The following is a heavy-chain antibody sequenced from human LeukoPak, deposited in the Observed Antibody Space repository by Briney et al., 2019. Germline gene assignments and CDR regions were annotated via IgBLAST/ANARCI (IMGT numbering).Heavy chain of an antibody. V-gene: IGHV3-23*01. CDR1: GFTFSSYA. J-gene: IGHJ4*02. CDR3: VKDLRAARGSGSYYNPTDY. CDR2: ISGSGGST. Sequence: GGSLRLSCAASGFTFSSYAMSWVRQAPGKGLEWVSAISGSGGSTYYADSVKGRFTISRDNSKNTLYLQMNSLRAEDTAVYYCVKDLRAARGSGSYYNPTDYWGQGTLVTVSS. D-gene: IGHD3-10*01.